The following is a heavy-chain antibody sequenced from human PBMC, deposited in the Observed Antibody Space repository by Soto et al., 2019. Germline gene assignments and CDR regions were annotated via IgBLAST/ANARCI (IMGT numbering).Heavy chain of an antibody. V-gene: IGHV3-30*18. CDR2: ISYDGSNK. J-gene: IGHJ4*02. CDR3: AKDRYSSGWYSFDY. Sequence: PGGSLRLSCAASGFTFSSYGMHWVRQAPGKGLEWVAVISYDGSNKYYADSVKGRFTISRDNSKNTLYLQMNSLRAEDTAVYYCAKDRYSSGWYSFDYWGQGTLVTVSS. D-gene: IGHD6-19*01. CDR1: GFTFSSYG.